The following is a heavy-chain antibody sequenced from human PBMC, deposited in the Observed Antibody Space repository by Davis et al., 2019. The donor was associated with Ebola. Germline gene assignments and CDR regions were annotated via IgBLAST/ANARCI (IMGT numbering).Heavy chain of an antibody. CDR1: GYTFTNYG. V-gene: IGHV1-18*04. CDR3: AREITMFLRGWFDP. J-gene: IGHJ5*02. Sequence: AASVKVSCKASGYTFTNYGINWVRQAPGQGLEWMGWISAYNGNTNYAQKFQGRVTMTTDTSTSTAYMELRSLRSDETAMYYCAREITMFLRGWFDPWGQGTLVTVSS. D-gene: IGHD3-9*01. CDR2: ISAYNGNT.